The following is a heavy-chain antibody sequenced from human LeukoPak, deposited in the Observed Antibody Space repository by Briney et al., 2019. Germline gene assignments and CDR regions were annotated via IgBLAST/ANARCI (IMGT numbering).Heavy chain of an antibody. V-gene: IGHV3-53*01. J-gene: IGHJ4*02. CDR1: GFTISNNY. CDR2: IYSGGGT. D-gene: IGHD2-2*01. CDR3: AKVGYCTSTSCQREFDY. Sequence: PGGSLRLSCAASGFTISNNYMSWVRQAPGKGLEWVSVIYSGGGTYYADSVKGRFTISRDNSKNTLYLQMNSLRAEDTAVYYCAKVGYCTSTSCQREFDYWGQGTLVTVSS.